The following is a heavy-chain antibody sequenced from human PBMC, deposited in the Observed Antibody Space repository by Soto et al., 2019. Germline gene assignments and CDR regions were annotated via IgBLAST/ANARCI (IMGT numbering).Heavy chain of an antibody. Sequence: SETLSLTCAVYGGSFSGYYWSWIRQPPGKGLEWIGEINHSGSTNYNPSLKSRVTISVDTSKNQFSLKLSSVTAADTAVYYCARGPHTFRGVIASVAPWGQVTLVTVSS. CDR3: ARGPHTFRGVIASVAP. V-gene: IGHV4-34*01. CDR2: INHSGST. J-gene: IGHJ5*02. CDR1: GGSFSGYY. D-gene: IGHD3-16*02.